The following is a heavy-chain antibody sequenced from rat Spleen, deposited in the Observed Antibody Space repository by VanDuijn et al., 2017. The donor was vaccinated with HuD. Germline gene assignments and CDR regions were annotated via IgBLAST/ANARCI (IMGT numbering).Heavy chain of an antibody. CDR2: INPGGFNT. Sequence: EVQLVESGGGLVQPGRSLKLSCEVSGFTFNNYDMAWTRQAPTKGLEWVASINPGGFNTYYRDSVKGRFTVSRDNSKSTLYLQVDSLRSEDTATYYCARQDTSGYSNWFAYWGQGTLVTVSS. CDR1: GFTFNNYD. J-gene: IGHJ3*01. CDR3: ARQDTSGYSNWFAY. D-gene: IGHD4-3*01. V-gene: IGHV5-25*01.